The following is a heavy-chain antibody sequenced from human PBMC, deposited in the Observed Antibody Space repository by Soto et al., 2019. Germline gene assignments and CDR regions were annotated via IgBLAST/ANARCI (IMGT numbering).Heavy chain of an antibody. Sequence: QVQLVQSGAEVKRPGASVKVSCKASGYTFTSYDINWVRQATGQGLEWMGWMNPNSGNTGYAKKFQGRVTMTRTTSISTAYMELSSLRSEDTAVYYCARMAVVAADYFDYWGQGTLVTVSS. D-gene: IGHD2-15*01. J-gene: IGHJ4*02. CDR3: ARMAVVAADYFDY. V-gene: IGHV1-8*01. CDR1: GYTFTSYD. CDR2: MNPNSGNT.